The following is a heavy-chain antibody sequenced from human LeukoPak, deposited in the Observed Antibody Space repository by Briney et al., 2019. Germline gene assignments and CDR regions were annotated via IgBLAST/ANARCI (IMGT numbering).Heavy chain of an antibody. J-gene: IGHJ4*02. CDR3: AQTPYSGSYAYYFDY. Sequence: SVKVSCKASGYTFTSYYMHWVRQAPGQGLEWMGRIIPILGIANYAQKFQGRVTITADKSTSTAYMELSSLRSEDTAVYYCAQTPYSGSYAYYFDYWGQGTLVTVSS. V-gene: IGHV1-69*02. D-gene: IGHD1-26*01. CDR1: GYTFTSYY. CDR2: IIPILGIA.